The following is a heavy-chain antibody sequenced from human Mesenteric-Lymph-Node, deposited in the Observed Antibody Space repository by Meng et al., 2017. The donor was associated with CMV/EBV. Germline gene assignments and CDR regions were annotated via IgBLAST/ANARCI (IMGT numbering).Heavy chain of an antibody. CDR3: ARDNYDFWSGYRNYYYYYGMDV. Sequence: GRSLKISCAASGFTFSSYSMNWVRQAPGKGLEWVSYISSSSSTIYYADSVKGRFTISRDNAKNSLYLQMNSLRAEDTAVYYCARDNYDFWSGYRNYYYYYGMDVWGQGTTVTVSS. CDR1: GFTFSSYS. D-gene: IGHD3-3*01. CDR2: ISSSSSTI. V-gene: IGHV3-48*04. J-gene: IGHJ6*02.